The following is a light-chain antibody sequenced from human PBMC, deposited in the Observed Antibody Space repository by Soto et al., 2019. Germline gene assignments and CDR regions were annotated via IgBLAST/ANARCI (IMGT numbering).Light chain of an antibody. Sequence: ESVLTQSQATMSLSPGEKATLSSRASQSVSSYLAWYQQKPGQAPRLLIYDASNRATGIPARFSGSGSGTDFTLTIFSFEPEDFAVYYCQQRSDWQVTCGEGTRLEIK. V-gene: IGKV3-11*01. CDR1: QSVSSY. CDR3: QQRSDWQVT. J-gene: IGKJ5*01. CDR2: DAS.